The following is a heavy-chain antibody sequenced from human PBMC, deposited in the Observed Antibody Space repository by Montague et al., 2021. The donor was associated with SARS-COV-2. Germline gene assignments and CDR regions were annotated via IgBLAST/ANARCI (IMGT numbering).Heavy chain of an antibody. CDR2: IYYSGST. Sequence: SETLSLTCTVSGGSISSSSYYWGWIRQPPGKGLEWIGSIYYSGSTYYNPSLKSRVTISVDTSKNQFSLKLSSVTAADTAVYYCARVGRQQLVRLSGIDVWGQGTTGTVSS. CDR1: GGSISSSSYY. J-gene: IGHJ6*02. CDR3: ARVGRQQLVRLSGIDV. V-gene: IGHV4-39*07. D-gene: IGHD6-13*01.